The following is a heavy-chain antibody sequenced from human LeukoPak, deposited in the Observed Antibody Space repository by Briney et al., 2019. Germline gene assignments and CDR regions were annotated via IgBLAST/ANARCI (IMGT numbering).Heavy chain of an antibody. Sequence: ASVKVSCKASGCTFTSYGISWVRQAPGQGLEWMGWISAYNGNTNYAQKLQGRVTMTTDTSTSTAYMELRSLRSDDTAVYYCARAYYEFWSGYYNYYYYYMDVWGKGTTVTVSS. CDR1: GCTFTSYG. D-gene: IGHD3-3*01. J-gene: IGHJ6*03. CDR3: ARAYYEFWSGYYNYYYYYMDV. CDR2: ISAYNGNT. V-gene: IGHV1-18*01.